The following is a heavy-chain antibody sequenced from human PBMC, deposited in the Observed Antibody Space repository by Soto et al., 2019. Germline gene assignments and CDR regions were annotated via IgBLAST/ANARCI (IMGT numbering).Heavy chain of an antibody. D-gene: IGHD5-12*01. Sequence: GERRESYWKSSGCSFTNYWISWVREMAGKGLEWMGRIDPSDSYTNYSPSFHGHVTISPDKSISTAYLQWSSLKASDTAMYYCARHPDLSRDGYNFIDYWGQGTLVTVSS. CDR1: GCSFTNYW. J-gene: IGHJ4*02. V-gene: IGHV5-10-1*01. CDR2: IDPSDSYT. CDR3: ARHPDLSRDGYNFIDY.